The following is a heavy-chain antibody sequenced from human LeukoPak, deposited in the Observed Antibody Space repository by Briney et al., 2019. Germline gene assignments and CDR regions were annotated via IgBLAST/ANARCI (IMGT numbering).Heavy chain of an antibody. CDR3: ARGFGELFY. Sequence: GGSLRLSCAASGFAFSTNSINWVRQAPGKGLEWVSYISSSSSTIYYADSVKGRFTISRDNAKHSLYLQMNSLRDEDTAVYYCARGFGELFYWGQGTLVTVSS. CDR1: GFAFSTNS. V-gene: IGHV3-48*02. D-gene: IGHD3-10*01. J-gene: IGHJ4*02. CDR2: ISSSSSTI.